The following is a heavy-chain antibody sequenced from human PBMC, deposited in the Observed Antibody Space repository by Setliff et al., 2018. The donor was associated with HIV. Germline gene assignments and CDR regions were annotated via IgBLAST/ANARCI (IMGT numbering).Heavy chain of an antibody. CDR3: ASPKERYYYGSGTNVREYYGMDV. CDR2: MSYSGST. V-gene: IGHV4-59*11. D-gene: IGHD3-10*01. J-gene: IGHJ6*02. Sequence: SETLSLTCTVSYGSISGHYWTWIRQPPGKGLEWIGYMSYSGSTYYNPPLKSRPTISVDTSKNQFSLKLNSVTAADTAVYYCASPKERYYYGSGTNVREYYGMDVWGQGTTVTVSS. CDR1: YGSISGHY.